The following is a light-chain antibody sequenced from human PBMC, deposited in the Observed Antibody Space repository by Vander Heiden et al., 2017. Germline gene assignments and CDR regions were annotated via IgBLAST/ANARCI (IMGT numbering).Light chain of an antibody. J-gene: IGKJ2*01. CDR3: QQSYSTPFT. CDR2: AAS. V-gene: IGKV1-39*01. Sequence: DIQMPQSPSSLSASVGDSVTITCRASQSVNSNLNWYQQKPGKAPNLLIYAASFLQSGVASRFSGRVSGTDFALTISNLQPEDFATYFCQQSYSTPFTFGQGTRLEIK. CDR1: QSVNSN.